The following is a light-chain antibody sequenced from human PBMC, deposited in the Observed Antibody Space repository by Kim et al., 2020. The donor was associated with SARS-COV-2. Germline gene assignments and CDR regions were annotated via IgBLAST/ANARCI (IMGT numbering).Light chain of an antibody. J-gene: IGLJ2*01. V-gene: IGLV3-19*01. CDR1: SLRSYY. CDR2: GKN. Sequence: SSKLTQDPAVSVALGQTVRITCQGDSLRSYYASWYQQKPGQAPVLVIYGKNNRPSGIPDRFSGSSSGNTASLTIPGAQAEDEADYYCNSRDSSGNVVFGG. CDR3: NSRDSSGNVV.